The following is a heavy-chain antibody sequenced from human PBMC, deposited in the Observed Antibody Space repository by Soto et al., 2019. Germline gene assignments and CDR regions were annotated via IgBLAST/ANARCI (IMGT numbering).Heavy chain of an antibody. CDR1: GYTFTSYA. J-gene: IGHJ6*03. CDR2: INAGNGNT. Sequence: GASVKVSCKASGYTFTSYAMHWVRQAPGQRLEWMGWINAGNGNTKYSQKFQGRVTITRDTSASTAYMELSSLRSEDTALYYCARGVPAGAKYYYYYMDVWGKGTTVTVSS. V-gene: IGHV1-3*01. CDR3: ARGVPAGAKYYYYYMDV. D-gene: IGHD1-26*01.